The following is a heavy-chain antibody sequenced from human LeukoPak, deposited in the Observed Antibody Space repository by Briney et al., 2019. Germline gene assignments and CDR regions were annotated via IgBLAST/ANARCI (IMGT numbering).Heavy chain of an antibody. J-gene: IGHJ4*02. CDR2: IKQDGSEE. V-gene: IGHV3-7*04. CDR1: GFTFGSYW. D-gene: IGHD2-2*01. CDR3: VGAPAAAISYYFDY. Sequence: GGSLRLSCAASGFTFGSYWMSWVRQAPGKGLEWVANIKQDGSEEYYVDSVKGRFTISRDNAKNSLYLQMNSLRAEDTAVYYCVGAPAAAISYYFDYWGQGTLVTVSS.